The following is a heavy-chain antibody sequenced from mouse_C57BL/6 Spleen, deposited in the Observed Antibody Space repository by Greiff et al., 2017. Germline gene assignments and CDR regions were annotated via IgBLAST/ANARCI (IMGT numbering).Heavy chain of an antibody. V-gene: IGHV1-80*01. D-gene: IGHD1-1*01. Sequence: QVQLQQSGAELVKPGASVKISCKASGYAFSSYWMNWVKQRPGKGLEWIGQIYPGDGDTNYNGKFKGKATLTADKSSSTAYMQLSSLTSEDSAVYFGANDGSSYSSFDYWGQGTTLTVSS. CDR1: GYAFSSYW. CDR3: ANDGSSYSSFDY. J-gene: IGHJ2*01. CDR2: IYPGDGDT.